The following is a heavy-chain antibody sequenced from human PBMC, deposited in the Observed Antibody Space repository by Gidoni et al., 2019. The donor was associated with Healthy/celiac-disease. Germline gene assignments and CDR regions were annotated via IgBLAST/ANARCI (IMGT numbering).Heavy chain of an antibody. CDR2: IYTSGST. J-gene: IGHJ6*02. V-gene: IGHV4-4*07. D-gene: IGHD3-3*01. CDR1: GGSISSYY. Sequence: QVQLQESGPGLVKPSETLSLTCTVSGGSISSYYWSWIRQPAGKGLEWIGRIYTSGSTNYNPSLKSRVTMSVDTSKNQFSLKLSSVTAADTAVYYCARDGTIFGVVSPAYYYGMDVWGQGTTVTVSS. CDR3: ARDGTIFGVVSPAYYYGMDV.